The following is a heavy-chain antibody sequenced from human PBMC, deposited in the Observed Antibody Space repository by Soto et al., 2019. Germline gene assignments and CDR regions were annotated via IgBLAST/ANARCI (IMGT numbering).Heavy chain of an antibody. CDR2: ISSSGSTI. CDR3: ARGSGDYGIYYYGMDV. CDR1: GFTFSSYE. Sequence: GGSLRLSCAASGFTFSSYEMNWVRQAPGKGLEWVSYISSSGSTIYYADSVKGRFTISRDNAKNSLYLQMNSLRAEDTAVYYCARGSGDYGIYYYGMDVWGQGTTVTVS. J-gene: IGHJ6*02. V-gene: IGHV3-48*03. D-gene: IGHD4-17*01.